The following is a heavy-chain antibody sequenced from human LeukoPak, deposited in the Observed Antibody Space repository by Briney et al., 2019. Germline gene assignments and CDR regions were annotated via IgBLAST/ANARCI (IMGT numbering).Heavy chain of an antibody. J-gene: IGHJ4*02. CDR2: IYHSGST. CDR3: ARQPGNWIHKPPFDY. Sequence: SETLSLTCTVSDYSISSGYYWGWIRQPPGKGLEWIGSIYHSGSTYYNPSLKSRITISVDTSKNQFSLKLNSVTAADTAVYYCARQPGNWIHKPPFDYWGQGTLVTVSS. V-gene: IGHV4-38-2*02. CDR1: DYSISSGYY. D-gene: IGHD1-1*01.